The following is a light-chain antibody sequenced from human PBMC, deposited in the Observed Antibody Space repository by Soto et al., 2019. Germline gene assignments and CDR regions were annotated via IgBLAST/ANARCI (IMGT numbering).Light chain of an antibody. V-gene: IGKV1-5*01. CDR3: QEYNTFSYT. CDR2: DTS. Sequence: DIQMTQSPSSLSASVGDRVTITCRASQSISSLLAWYQQKPGKAPRLLIYDTSSLESGVPSRFSGSGSGTEFTLTISSLQPDDFATYYCQEYNTFSYTVGQGTRLEI. CDR1: QSISSL. J-gene: IGKJ2*01.